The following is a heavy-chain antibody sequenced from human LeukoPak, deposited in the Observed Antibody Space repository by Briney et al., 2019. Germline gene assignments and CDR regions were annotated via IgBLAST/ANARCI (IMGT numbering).Heavy chain of an antibody. CDR2: ISSRSSYI. V-gene: IGHV3-21*01. Sequence: PGGSLRLSCVGSGFDFNYYDINWARQAPGKGLEWVSSISSRSSYIYFADSAKGRFTISRDSANGSVFLHMTSLRPEDTAVYYCARRGGMSSGRSFDHWGQGTLVTVSS. D-gene: IGHD3-16*01. CDR3: ARRGGMSSGRSFDH. J-gene: IGHJ4*02. CDR1: GFDFNYYD.